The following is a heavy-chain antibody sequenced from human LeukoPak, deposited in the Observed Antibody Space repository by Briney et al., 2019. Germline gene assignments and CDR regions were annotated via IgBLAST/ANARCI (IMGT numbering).Heavy chain of an antibody. CDR2: TSHDGSTK. V-gene: IGHV3-30*04. J-gene: IGHJ4*02. D-gene: IGHD4-17*01. CDR1: GFTFSSYA. Sequence: GGSLRLSCAASGFTFSSYAMHWVRQAPGKGLEWVTVTSHDGSTKYYADSVKGRFTISRDNSKNTLYLQMNSLRAEDTAVYYCAKERGYGDYYFDYWGQGTLVTVSS. CDR3: AKERGYGDYYFDY.